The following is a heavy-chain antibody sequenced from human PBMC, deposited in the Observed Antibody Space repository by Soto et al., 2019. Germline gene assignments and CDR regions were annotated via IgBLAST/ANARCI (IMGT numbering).Heavy chain of an antibody. V-gene: IGHV1-69*08. D-gene: IGHD1-26*01. CDR1: GGTFSSYT. J-gene: IGHJ4*02. Sequence: QVQLVQSGAEVKKPGSSVKVSCKASGGTFSSYTISWVRQAPGQGLEWMGRIIPILGIANYAQKFQGRVTITGDKSTSTAYMELSSMRSEDTAVYYCARDSSSVGATGYWGQGTLVTVSS. CDR2: IIPILGIA. CDR3: ARDSSSVGATGY.